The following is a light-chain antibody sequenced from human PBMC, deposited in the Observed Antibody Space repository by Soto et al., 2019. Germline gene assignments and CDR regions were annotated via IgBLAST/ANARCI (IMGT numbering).Light chain of an antibody. CDR3: QTWGTGIQV. CDR2: VNSDGSH. Sequence: QLVLTQSPSASASLGASVKLSCTLSSGHSSYAIAWHQQQTEKGPRYLMKVNSDGSHRKGDGIPDRFSGSSSGAERYLTISSLQSEDEADYYCQTWGTGIQVFGGGTKLTVL. V-gene: IGLV4-69*01. CDR1: SGHSSYA. J-gene: IGLJ2*01.